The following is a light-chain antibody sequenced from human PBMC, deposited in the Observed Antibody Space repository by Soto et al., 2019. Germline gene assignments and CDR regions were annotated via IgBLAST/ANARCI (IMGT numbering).Light chain of an antibody. Sequence: EIVLTQSPGTLSLSPGERATLSCRTSQSVSSSYLAWYQQKPGQAPRLLIYGASSRAPGIPDRFSGSGSGTDFTPTISRLEPEDFAMYYCQQYDSSLPGSTFGPGTRVDI. V-gene: IGKV3-20*01. CDR1: QSVSSSY. CDR3: QQYDSSLPGST. J-gene: IGKJ3*01. CDR2: GAS.